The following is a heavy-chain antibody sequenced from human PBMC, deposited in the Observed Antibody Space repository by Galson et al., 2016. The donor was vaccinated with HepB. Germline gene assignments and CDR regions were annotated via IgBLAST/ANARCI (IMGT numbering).Heavy chain of an antibody. D-gene: IGHD3-22*01. CDR1: AFSVCSKY. J-gene: IGHJ4*02. Sequence: SLRLSCAASAFSVCSKYMKWVSQAPGKGLEWVANIKVDGSEKSYVDSVKGRFTISRDNAKNSLYLQMNSLRAEDTAVYYCATGYYHDSSGYYHHFDYWGQGTLVTVSS. CDR2: IKVDGSEK. V-gene: IGHV3-7*01. CDR3: ATGYYHDSSGYYHHFDY.